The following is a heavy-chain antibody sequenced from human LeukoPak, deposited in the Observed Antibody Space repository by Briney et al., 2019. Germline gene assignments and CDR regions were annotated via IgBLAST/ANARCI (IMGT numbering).Heavy chain of an antibody. CDR3: ARGYDAFDI. Sequence: SETLSLTCAVSGGSIGSGGYSWSWFRQPPGKGLEWIGYIYHNGSTYYNPSLKSRVTISVDRSKNQFSLKLSSVTAADTAVYYCARGYDAFDIWGQGTMVTVSS. V-gene: IGHV4-30-2*01. CDR2: IYHNGST. CDR1: GGSIGSGGYS. J-gene: IGHJ3*02.